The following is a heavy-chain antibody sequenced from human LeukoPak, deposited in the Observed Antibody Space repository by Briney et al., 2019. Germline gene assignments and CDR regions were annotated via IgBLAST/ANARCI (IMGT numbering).Heavy chain of an antibody. CDR1: GYTFTSYG. J-gene: IGHJ4*02. D-gene: IGHD2-2*01. CDR2: ISAYNGNT. CDR3: ARDGRGYCSSTSCYAPSRGDY. Sequence: ASVKVSCKASGYTFTSYGISWVRQAPGQGLEWMGWISAYNGNTNYAQKLQGRVTMATDTSTSTAHMELRSLRSDDTAVYYCARDGRGYCSSTSCYAPSRGDYWGQGTLVTVSS. V-gene: IGHV1-18*01.